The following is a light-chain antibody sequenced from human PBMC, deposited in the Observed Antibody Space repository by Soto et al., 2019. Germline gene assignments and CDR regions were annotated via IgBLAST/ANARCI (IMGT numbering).Light chain of an antibody. Sequence: EIVLTQSPATLALSPGARATLSFRASQSVSSYLDWYQQKPGQAPRLLIYDASNRATGIPARFSGSGSGTEFTLIISSLEPEDFAVYSCQQSSHWPQYTVGQGTKLEI. CDR3: QQSSHWPQYT. J-gene: IGKJ2*01. CDR1: QSVSSY. V-gene: IGKV3-11*01. CDR2: DAS.